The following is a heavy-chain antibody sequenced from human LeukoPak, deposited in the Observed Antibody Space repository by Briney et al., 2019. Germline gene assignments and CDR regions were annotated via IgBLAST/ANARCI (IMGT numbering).Heavy chain of an antibody. J-gene: IGHJ6*03. CDR1: GYTFTGYY. D-gene: IGHD5-12*01. Sequence: GASVKVSCKASGYTFTGYYMHWVRQAPGQGLEWMGWINPNSGGTNYAQKFQGRVTMTRDTSISTAYMELSRLRSDDTAVYYCARVRGGYDSSEYYYYYYMDVWGKGTTVTISS. V-gene: IGHV1-2*02. CDR3: ARVRGGYDSSEYYYYYYMDV. CDR2: INPNSGGT.